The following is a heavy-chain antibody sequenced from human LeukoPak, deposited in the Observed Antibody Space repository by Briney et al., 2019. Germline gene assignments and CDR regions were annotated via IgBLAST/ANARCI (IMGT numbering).Heavy chain of an antibody. CDR2: MNPNSGNT. J-gene: IGHJ4*02. Sequence: ASVKVSCKASGYTFTSYDINWVRQATGQGLDWMGWMNPNSGNTGYAQKFQGRVTITRNTSISTAYMELSSLRSEDTAVYYCARGTYYDFWSGYYTFDYWGQGTLVTVSS. V-gene: IGHV1-8*03. CDR3: ARGTYYDFWSGYYTFDY. CDR1: GYTFTSYD. D-gene: IGHD3-3*01.